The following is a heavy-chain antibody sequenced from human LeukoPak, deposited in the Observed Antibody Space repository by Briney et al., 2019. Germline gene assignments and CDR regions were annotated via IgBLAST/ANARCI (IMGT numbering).Heavy chain of an antibody. D-gene: IGHD1-26*01. V-gene: IGHV3-23*01. CDR2: ISGSGANT. CDR3: AKYGGNYLDY. Sequence: PGGSLRLSCAASRFTFGSYAMSRVRQAAGKGLEWVSFISGSGANTYYADSVKGRFTISRDNSKNTLYLQMNSLRADDTAIYYCAKYGGNYLDYWGQGTLVTVSS. CDR1: RFTFGSYA. J-gene: IGHJ4*02.